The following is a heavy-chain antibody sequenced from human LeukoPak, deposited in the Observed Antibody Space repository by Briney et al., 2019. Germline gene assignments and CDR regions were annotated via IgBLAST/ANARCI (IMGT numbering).Heavy chain of an antibody. CDR2: TSAYNGVT. CDR1: GFPFTPYG. D-gene: IGHD6-13*01. Sequence: ASVKVSCKTSGFPFTPYGFSWVRQAPGHALEWMGWTSAYNGVTNYAQKFQGRLTMTTDISTTPTYLELSSLRSCDTSVCYCLRDHSSSCQLIDYWGEGCLVTVSS. J-gene: IGHJ4*02. V-gene: IGHV1-18*01. CDR3: LRDHSSSCQLIDY.